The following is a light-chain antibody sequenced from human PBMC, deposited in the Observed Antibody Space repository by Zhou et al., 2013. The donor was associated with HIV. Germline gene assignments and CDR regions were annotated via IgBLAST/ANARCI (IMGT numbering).Light chain of an antibody. V-gene: IGKV3-20*01. J-gene: IGKJ1*01. CDR1: QSVSSSY. CDR3: QQYGISPWT. Sequence: EIVLTQSPGTLSLSPGERATLSCRASQSVSSSYLAWYQQKPGQAPRLLIYAASSRATGIPDRFSGSGSGTDFTLTISRLEPEDFAVYHCQQYGISPWTFGQGTKVEIK. CDR2: AAS.